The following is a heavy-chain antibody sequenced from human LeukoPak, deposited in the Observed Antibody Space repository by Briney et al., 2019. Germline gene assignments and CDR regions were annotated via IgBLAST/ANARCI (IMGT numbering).Heavy chain of an antibody. CDR3: ARHVDTTVVTSTFDY. J-gene: IGHJ4*02. V-gene: IGHV5-10-1*01. CDR2: IDPSDTYT. Sequence: GESLRISCKGSGYTFTSYWISWVRQMPGKGLEWMGRIDPSDTYTNYSPSLQGHVTISSDKSISTAYLQWSSLKASDTAMYYCARHVDTTVVTSTFDYWGQGTLVTVSS. CDR1: GYTFTSYW. D-gene: IGHD4-23*01.